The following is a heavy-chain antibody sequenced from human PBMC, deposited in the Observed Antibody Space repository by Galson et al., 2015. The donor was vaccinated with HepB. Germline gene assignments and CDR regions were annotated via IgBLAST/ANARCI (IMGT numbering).Heavy chain of an antibody. CDR2: TYYRAKWYS. CDR3: ARDRGSGWYYFDS. J-gene: IGHJ4*02. V-gene: IGHV6-1*01. D-gene: IGHD6-19*01. Sequence: CAISGDSVSNNNAAWNWIRLSPLRGLEWLGRTYYRAKWYSDYGVSVKGRITIKPDTSKNQFSLQLSSVTPEDTAVYYCARDRGSGWYYFDSWGQGSLVTVSS. CDR1: GDSVSNNNAA.